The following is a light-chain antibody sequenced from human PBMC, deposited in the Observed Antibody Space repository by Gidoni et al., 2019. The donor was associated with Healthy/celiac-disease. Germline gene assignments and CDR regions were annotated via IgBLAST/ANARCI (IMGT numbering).Light chain of an antibody. CDR3: QQRSNWPPSLT. J-gene: IGKJ4*02. V-gene: IGKV3-11*01. CDR1: QSVSSY. Sequence: EIVLPQSPATLSLSPGERAPLSRSASQSVSSYLAWYQQKPGQAPSLLIYDASNRATGIPARFSGSGSGTDFTLTISSLEPEDFAVYYCQQRSNWPPSLTFGGGTKVEIK. CDR2: DAS.